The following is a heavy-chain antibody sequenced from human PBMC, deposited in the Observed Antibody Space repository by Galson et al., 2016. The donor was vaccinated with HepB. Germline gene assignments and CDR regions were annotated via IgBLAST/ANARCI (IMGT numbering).Heavy chain of an antibody. CDR1: GFTFRGYA. V-gene: IGHV3-23*01. CDR2: ITAAGGVT. D-gene: IGHD3-10*01. CDR3: AKDLQVSPLWFGELFPDD. J-gene: IGHJ4*02. Sequence: SLRLSCAASGFTFRGYAMSWVRQAPGKGLEWLSAITAAGGVTYYADSVKGRFTIARDNSKNTLYLEMSSLRVEDTAVYYCAKDLQVSPLWFGELFPDDRGQGTLVAVSS.